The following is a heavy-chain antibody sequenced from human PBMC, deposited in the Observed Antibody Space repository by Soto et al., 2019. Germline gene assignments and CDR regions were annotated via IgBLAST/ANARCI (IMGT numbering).Heavy chain of an antibody. CDR3: AKDLRPDGRYDLDY. V-gene: IGHV3-23*03. D-gene: IGHD6-19*01. Sequence: GGSLRLSCAAYGFTFRTYAMNWVRQAPGKGLEWVAVIVGDASSIDYADSVKGRYTISRDNSKNIMYLQMTSRKVEDTATYFCAKDLRPDGRYDLDYWGQGTQVTVS. CDR2: IVGDASSI. J-gene: IGHJ4*02. CDR1: GFTFRTYA.